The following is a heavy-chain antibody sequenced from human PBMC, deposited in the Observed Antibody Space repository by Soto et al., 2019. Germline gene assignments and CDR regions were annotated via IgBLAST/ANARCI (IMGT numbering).Heavy chain of an antibody. CDR2: INHSGST. V-gene: IGHV4-34*01. CDR3: ATLIAAAGTGYYYMDV. J-gene: IGHJ6*03. Sequence: PSETLSLTCAVYGGSFSGYYWSWIRQPPGKGLEWIGEINHSGSTNYNPSLKSRVTISVDTSKNQFSLKLSSVTAADTAVYYCATLIAAAGTGYYYMDVWGKGTTVTVSS. CDR1: GGSFSGYY. D-gene: IGHD6-13*01.